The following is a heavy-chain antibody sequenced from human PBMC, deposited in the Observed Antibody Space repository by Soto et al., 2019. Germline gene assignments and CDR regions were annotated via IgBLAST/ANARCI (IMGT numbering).Heavy chain of an antibody. J-gene: IGHJ5*02. CDR2: IYYRGSN. Sequence: SETLSLTCTVSGGSISSGGYYWSWIRQHPGKGLEWIGYIYYRGSNYYNPSLKSRVTISVDTSKNQFSLKLISVTAADTAVYYCARGWVSSSSVCFDPWGQGTLVTVSS. CDR3: ARGWVSSSSVCFDP. V-gene: IGHV4-31*03. CDR1: GGSISSGGYY. D-gene: IGHD6-6*01.